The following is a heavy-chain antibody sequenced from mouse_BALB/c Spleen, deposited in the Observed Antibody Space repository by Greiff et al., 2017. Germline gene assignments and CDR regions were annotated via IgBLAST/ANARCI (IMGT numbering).Heavy chain of an antibody. CDR3: ARGDYDYDRWFAY. D-gene: IGHD2-4*01. Sequence: LQQSGGGLVKPGGSLKLSCAASGFTFSSYAMSWVRQTPEKRLEWVASISSGGSTYYPDSVKGRFTISRDNARNILYLQMSSLRSEDTAMYYCARGDYDYDRWFAYWGQGTLVTVSA. V-gene: IGHV5-6-5*01. J-gene: IGHJ3*01. CDR2: ISSGGST. CDR1: GFTFSSYA.